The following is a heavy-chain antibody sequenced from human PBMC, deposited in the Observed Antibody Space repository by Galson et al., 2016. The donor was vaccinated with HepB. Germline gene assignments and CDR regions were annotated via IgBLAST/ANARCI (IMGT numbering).Heavy chain of an antibody. Sequence: SETLSLTCTVSGDSISTSNYNWGWIRQPPGRGLEWIGTIQSSATGYYTPSLKSRVTMSVDTSKNQFSLKLISVTAADTAVYYCARRRPATNPHYFDFWGQGILVTVSS. CDR3: ARRRPATNPHYFDF. D-gene: IGHD1-26*01. V-gene: IGHV4-39*01. CDR1: GDSISTSNYN. CDR2: IQSSATG. J-gene: IGHJ4*02.